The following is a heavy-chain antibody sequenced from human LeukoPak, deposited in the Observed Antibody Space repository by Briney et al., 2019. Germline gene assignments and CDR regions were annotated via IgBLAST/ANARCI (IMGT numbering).Heavy chain of an antibody. CDR3: ARVVYDSSGYYYGY. CDR1: GFTFSSYA. Sequence: GGSLRLSCAASGFTFSSYAMHWVRQAPGKGLEYVSAISSNGGSTYYANSVKGRFTISRDNSKNTLYLQMGSLRAEDMAVYYCARVVYDSSGYYYGYWGQGTLVTVSS. CDR2: ISSNGGST. J-gene: IGHJ4*02. D-gene: IGHD3-22*01. V-gene: IGHV3-64*01.